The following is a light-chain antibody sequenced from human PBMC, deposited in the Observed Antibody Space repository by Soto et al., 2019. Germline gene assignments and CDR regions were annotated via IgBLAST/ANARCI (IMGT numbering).Light chain of an antibody. CDR3: QQYGNSPPFT. Sequence: DIVLTQSPGTLSLSPGERATLSCRASQSVASTYLAWYQQKPGQAPRLLIYGASSRATGIPDRFSGSGSGTDFTLTISRLEPEHFAVYYCQQYGNSPPFTFGPGTKVDIK. CDR2: GAS. V-gene: IGKV3-20*01. J-gene: IGKJ3*01. CDR1: QSVASTY.